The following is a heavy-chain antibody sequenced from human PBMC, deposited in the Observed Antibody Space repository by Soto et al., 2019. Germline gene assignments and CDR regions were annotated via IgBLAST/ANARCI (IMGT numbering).Heavy chain of an antibody. CDR3: AREDGIAGETSAFDY. J-gene: IGHJ4*01. D-gene: IGHD1-26*01. CDR1: GFTCSTYV. Sequence: VGPLRLSCGTSGFTCSTYVMNRVRQAPGKGLEWVSSINGRSNYKYYANSVRGRFTISRDNAKNSLFLQMSSLTAEDTAVYYCAREDGIAGETSAFDYWGHGTLVTVSS. V-gene: IGHV3-21*01. CDR2: INGRSNYK.